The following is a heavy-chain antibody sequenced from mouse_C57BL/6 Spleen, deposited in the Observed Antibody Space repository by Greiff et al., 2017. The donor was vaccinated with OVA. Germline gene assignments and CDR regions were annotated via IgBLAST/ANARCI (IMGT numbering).Heavy chain of an antibody. CDR2: IYPRSGNT. Sequence: LVESGAELARPGASVKLSCKASGYTFTSYGISWVKQRTGQGLEWIGEIYPRSGNTYYNEKFKGKATLTADKSSSTAYMELRSLTSEDSAVYFCARDGDYPNVYFDYWGQGTTLTVSS. J-gene: IGHJ2*01. D-gene: IGHD5-5*01. CDR1: GYTFTSYG. V-gene: IGHV1-81*01. CDR3: ARDGDYPNVYFDY.